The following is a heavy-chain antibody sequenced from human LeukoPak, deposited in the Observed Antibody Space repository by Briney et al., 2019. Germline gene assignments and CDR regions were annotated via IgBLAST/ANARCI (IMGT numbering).Heavy chain of an antibody. Sequence: GGSLRLSYAASGFTFSAYGMHWVRQAPGKGLEWVAVISFDGSSKDYAESVRGRFTVSRDNAKNTLYLQMNSLRAEDTAVYYCARRATVKTAQTPDYWGQGTLVTVSS. J-gene: IGHJ4*02. CDR1: GFTFSAYG. D-gene: IGHD4-17*01. CDR3: ARRATVKTAQTPDY. V-gene: IGHV3-30*03. CDR2: ISFDGSSK.